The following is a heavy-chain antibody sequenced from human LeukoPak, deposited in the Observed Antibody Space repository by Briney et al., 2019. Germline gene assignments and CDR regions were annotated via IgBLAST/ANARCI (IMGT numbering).Heavy chain of an antibody. D-gene: IGHD2-15*01. CDR3: AKDRRLLRGIDY. Sequence: GGSLRLSCAASGFTFSSYAMHWVRQAPGKGLEWVAVISYDGSNKYYADSVKGRFTISRDNSKNTLYLQMNSLRAEDTAVYYCAKDRRLLRGIDYWGQGTLVTVSS. J-gene: IGHJ4*02. CDR2: ISYDGSNK. V-gene: IGHV3-30*04. CDR1: GFTFSSYA.